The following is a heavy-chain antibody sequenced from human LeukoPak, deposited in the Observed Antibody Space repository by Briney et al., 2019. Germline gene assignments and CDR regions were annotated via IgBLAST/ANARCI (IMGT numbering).Heavy chain of an antibody. CDR1: GFTFGNHA. D-gene: IGHD2-8*02. Sequence: GGSLRLSCAVSGFTFGNHAMHWVRQAPGMGLEWVAVISYEASNKYYADSVKGRFTISRDNSKNMLYLQMNSLRAEDTAVYYCARDYLVGCTDTICYPIDYWGQGTLVSVSS. J-gene: IGHJ4*02. CDR3: ARDYLVGCTDTICYPIDY. CDR2: ISYEASNK. V-gene: IGHV3-30*01.